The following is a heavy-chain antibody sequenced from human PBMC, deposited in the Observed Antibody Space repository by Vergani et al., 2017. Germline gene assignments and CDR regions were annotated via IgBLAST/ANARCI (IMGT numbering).Heavy chain of an antibody. CDR2: IIPILGIA. CDR3: AKDGSSGYYRAYFQH. D-gene: IGHD3-22*01. J-gene: IGHJ1*01. CDR1: GGTFSSYA. V-gene: IGHV1-69*04. Sequence: QVQLVQSGAEMKKPGSSVKVSCKASGGTFSSYAISWVRQAPGQGLEWMGRIIPILGIANYAQKFQGRVTITADKSTSTAYMELSSLRSEDTAVYYCAKDGSSGYYRAYFQHWGQGTLVTVSS.